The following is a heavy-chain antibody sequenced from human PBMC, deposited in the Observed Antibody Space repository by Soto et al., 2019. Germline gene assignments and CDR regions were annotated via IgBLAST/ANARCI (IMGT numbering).Heavy chain of an antibody. V-gene: IGHV4-34*01. D-gene: IGHD3-22*01. Sequence: PSETLSPTCAVYGGSFRGYYWSWIRQPPGKGLEWIGEINHSGSTNYNPSLKSRVTISVDTSKNQFSLKLSSVTAADTAVYYCARGRMLDSSGYGNWFDPWGQGTLVTVSS. CDR2: INHSGST. CDR1: GGSFRGYY. CDR3: ARGRMLDSSGYGNWFDP. J-gene: IGHJ5*02.